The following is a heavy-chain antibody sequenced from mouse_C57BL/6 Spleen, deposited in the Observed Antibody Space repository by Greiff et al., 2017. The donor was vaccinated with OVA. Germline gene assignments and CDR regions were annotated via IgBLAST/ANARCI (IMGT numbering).Heavy chain of an antibody. D-gene: IGHD2-12*01. CDR3: ARDYYRAMDY. V-gene: IGHV1-80*01. Sequence: VKLQESGAELVKPGASVKISCKASGYAFSSYWMNWVKQRPGKGLEWIGQIYPGDGDTNYNGKFKGKDTLTADKSSSTAYMQLSSLTSEDSAVYFCARDYYRAMDYWGQGTSVTVSS. J-gene: IGHJ4*01. CDR1: GYAFSSYW. CDR2: IYPGDGDT.